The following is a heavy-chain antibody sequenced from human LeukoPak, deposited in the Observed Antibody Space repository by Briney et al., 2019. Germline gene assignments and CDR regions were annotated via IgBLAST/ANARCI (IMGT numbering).Heavy chain of an antibody. J-gene: IGHJ5*02. V-gene: IGHV3-23*01. CDR2: FSGTGDTT. Sequence: GGSPRLSCAASGFIFKNYAMNWVRQAPGKGLEWVSAFSGTGDTTFYADSVKGRFTFSRDNTKNTVDLQMDSLRVDDTAVYYCARGFGDSFDPWGQGTLVTVSS. CDR1: GFIFKNYA. CDR3: ARGFGDSFDP. D-gene: IGHD3-10*01.